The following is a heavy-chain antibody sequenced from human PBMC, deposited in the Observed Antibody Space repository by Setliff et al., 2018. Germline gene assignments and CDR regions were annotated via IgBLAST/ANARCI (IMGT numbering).Heavy chain of an antibody. CDR3: SRDNRARHYMDV. D-gene: IGHD3-10*01. J-gene: IGHJ6*03. V-gene: IGHV4-38-2*02. Sequence: SETLSLTCAVSGYSISSGFSWVWIRQSPGKGLEWIGRILFSGDTYYNPSLNSRVTVSADTSKNQFSLNLSSVTAADTAVYYCSRDNRARHYMDVWGKGTTVTVSS. CDR1: GYSISSGFS. CDR2: ILFSGDT.